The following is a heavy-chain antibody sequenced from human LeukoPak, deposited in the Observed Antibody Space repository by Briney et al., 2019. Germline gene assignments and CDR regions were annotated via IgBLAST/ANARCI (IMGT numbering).Heavy chain of an antibody. CDR1: GVSFSGYY. CDR2: INHSGST. D-gene: IGHD6-13*01. J-gene: IGHJ4*02. Sequence: SETLSLTCAVYGVSFSGYYWSWIRQPPGKGLEWIGEINHSGSTNYNPSLKSRVTISVDTSKNQFSLKLSSVTAADTAVYYCARQQLGFDYWGQGTLVTVSS. CDR3: ARQQLGFDY. V-gene: IGHV4-34*01.